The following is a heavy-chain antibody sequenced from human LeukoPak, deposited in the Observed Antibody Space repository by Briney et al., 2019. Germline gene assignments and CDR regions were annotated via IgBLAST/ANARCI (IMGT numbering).Heavy chain of an antibody. CDR3: AKGTTMIVVVITSYYYYGMDV. CDR1: GFTFSSYA. D-gene: IGHD3-22*01. CDR2: ISGSGGST. J-gene: IGHJ6*02. Sequence: GASLRLSYAASGFTFSSYAMSWVRQAPRKGLEWVSAISGSGGSTYYADSVKGRFTISRDNSKNTLYLQMNSLRAEDTAVYYCAKGTTMIVVVITSYYYYGMDVWGQGTTVTVSS. V-gene: IGHV3-23*01.